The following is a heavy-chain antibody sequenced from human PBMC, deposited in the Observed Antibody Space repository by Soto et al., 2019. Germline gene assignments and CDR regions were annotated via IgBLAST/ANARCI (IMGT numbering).Heavy chain of an antibody. CDR3: TTVTTVDYYFDY. V-gene: IGHV3-72*01. D-gene: IGHD4-17*01. CDR2: IRKKTNSYTT. J-gene: IGHJ4*02. CDR1: GLTFSDRY. Sequence: EVQLVESGGGLVQPGGSLRLSCAASGLTFSDRYMDWVRQAPGMGLEWVGRIRKKTNSYTTEYAASVKGRFIISRDDSTNSLYLQMSSLKTEDTAVYYCTTVTTVDYYFDYWGQGTLVTVSS.